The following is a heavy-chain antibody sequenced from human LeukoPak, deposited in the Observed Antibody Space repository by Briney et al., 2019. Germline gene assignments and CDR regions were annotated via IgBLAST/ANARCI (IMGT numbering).Heavy chain of an antibody. J-gene: IGHJ4*02. CDR1: GFTLSNAW. CDR2: IKSKTDGGTT. D-gene: IGHD2-2*01. V-gene: IGHV3-15*01. CDR3: TTQYCSSTTCLYPFDY. Sequence: GGSLRLSCAASGFTLSNAWMSWVRQAPGKGLEWVGRIKSKTDGGTTDYAAPVKGRFTISRDDSKNTLYLQMNSLKTEDTAMYYCTTQYCSSTTCLYPFDYWGQGTLVTVSS.